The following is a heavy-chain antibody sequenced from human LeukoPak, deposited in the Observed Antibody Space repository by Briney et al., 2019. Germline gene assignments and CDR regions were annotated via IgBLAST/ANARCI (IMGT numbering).Heavy chain of an antibody. J-gene: IGHJ4*02. CDR2: ISWNSGRI. Sequence: GGSLRLSCAASGFTFDDYAMHWVRQAPGKGLEWVSGISWNSGRIGYADSVKGRFTISRDNAKNSLYLQMNSLRAEDMALYYCAKGRGITIFGVVIHWGQGTLVTVSS. D-gene: IGHD3-3*01. V-gene: IGHV3-9*03. CDR3: AKGRGITIFGVVIH. CDR1: GFTFDDYA.